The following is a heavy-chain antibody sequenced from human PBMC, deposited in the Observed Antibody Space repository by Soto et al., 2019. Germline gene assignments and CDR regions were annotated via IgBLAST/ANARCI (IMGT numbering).Heavy chain of an antibody. CDR1: GFTVSNNY. V-gene: IGHV3-53*01. J-gene: IGHJ4*01. Sequence: PGGSLRLSCAASGFTVSNNYMNWVRQAPGKGLEWVSVIYSGGSTYYADSVKGRFTISRDTSKNTLFLQLSSLRADDTAVYYCARRGYDTLPGWAPSPTYSFHNWGHGTLVTVSS. D-gene: IGHD3-9*01. CDR3: ARRGYDTLPGWAPSPTYSFHN. CDR2: IYSGGST.